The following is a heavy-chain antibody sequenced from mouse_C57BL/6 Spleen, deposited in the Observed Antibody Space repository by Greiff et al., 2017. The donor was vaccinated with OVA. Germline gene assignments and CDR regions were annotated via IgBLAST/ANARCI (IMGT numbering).Heavy chain of an antibody. D-gene: IGHD1-1*01. V-gene: IGHV1-76*01. CDR2: IYPGSGNT. Sequence: VQLQQSGAELVRPGASVKLSCKASGYTFTDYYINWVKQRPGQGLEWIARIYPGSGNTYYNEKFKGKATLTAEKSSSTAYMQLSSLTSEDSAVYFRARGELLYAMDYWGQGTTVTVSS. CDR1: GYTFTDYY. J-gene: IGHJ4*01. CDR3: ARGELLYAMDY.